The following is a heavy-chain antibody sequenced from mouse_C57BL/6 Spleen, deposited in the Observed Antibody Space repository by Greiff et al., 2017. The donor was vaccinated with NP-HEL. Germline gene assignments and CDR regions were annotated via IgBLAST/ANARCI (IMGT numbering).Heavy chain of an antibody. CDR3: TRNYADYAMDY. CDR1: GFNIKDYY. CDR2: IDPEDGDT. Sequence: EVQLQQSGAELVRPGASVKLSCTASGFNIKDYYMHWVKQRPEQGLEWIGRIDPEDGDTEYAPKFQGKTTMTADTSSNTAYLQLSSLTSEDTAVYYCTRNYADYAMDYWGQGTSVTVSS. D-gene: IGHD2-1*01. V-gene: IGHV14-1*01. J-gene: IGHJ4*01.